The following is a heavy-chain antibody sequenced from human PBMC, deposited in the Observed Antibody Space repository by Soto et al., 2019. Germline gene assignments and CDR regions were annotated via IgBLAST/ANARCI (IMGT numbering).Heavy chain of an antibody. CDR2: IYYSGST. V-gene: IGHV4-39*01. Sequence: PSETLSLTCTVSGGSISSSSYYWGWIRQPPGKGLEWIGSIYYSGSTYYNPSLKSRVTISVDTSKNQFSLKLSSVTAADTAVYYCARIRYCSSTSCYAYYFDYWGQGTLVTVSS. CDR1: GGSISSSSYY. D-gene: IGHD2-2*01. J-gene: IGHJ4*02. CDR3: ARIRYCSSTSCYAYYFDY.